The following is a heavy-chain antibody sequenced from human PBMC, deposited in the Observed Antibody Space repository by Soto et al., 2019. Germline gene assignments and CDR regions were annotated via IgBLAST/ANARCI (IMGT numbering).Heavy chain of an antibody. CDR1: GYTLTEVS. V-gene: IGHV1-24*01. D-gene: IGHD3-9*01. J-gene: IGHJ4*02. CDR2: FDPEDGET. Sequence: QVQLVQSGAEVKKPGASVKVSCKVSGYTLTEVSMHWVRQAPGKGLEWMGGFDPEDGETIYAQKFQGRVTMTEDTSTDTAYMELSSLRSEDTAVYYCATLGYYDILTGYWVTPGKYYFDYWGQGTLVTVSS. CDR3: ATLGYYDILTGYWVTPGKYYFDY.